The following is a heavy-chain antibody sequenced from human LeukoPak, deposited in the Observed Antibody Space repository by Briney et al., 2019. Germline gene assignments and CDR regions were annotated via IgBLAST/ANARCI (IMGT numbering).Heavy chain of an antibody. D-gene: IGHD2-2*01. CDR2: IIPIFGTA. V-gene: IGHV1-69*06. CDR3: ASGGLSRTIVVVPAALDY. CDR1: GGTLSNDA. J-gene: IGHJ4*02. Sequence: SVKVSCKASGGTLSNDAFSWVRQAPGQGLEWMGGIIPIFGTAKYTQKFQGRVTITADKYTSTAYMELSSLRSEDTAVYYCASGGLSRTIVVVPAALDYWGQGTLVTVSS.